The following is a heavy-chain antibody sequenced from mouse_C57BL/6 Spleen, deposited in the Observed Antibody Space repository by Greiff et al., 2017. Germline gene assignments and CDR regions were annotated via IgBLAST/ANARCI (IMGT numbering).Heavy chain of an antibody. CDR2: FDPETGGT. J-gene: IGHJ1*03. V-gene: IGHV1-15*01. CDR1: GYTFTDYE. CDR3: TRSGVYYDYDGGRYFDV. Sequence: VQLQQSGAELVRPGASVTLSCKASGYTFTDYEMHWVKQTPVHGLEWIGAFDPETGGTAYNQKFKGKAILTADKSSSTAYMELRSLTSEDSAVYYCTRSGVYYDYDGGRYFDVWGTETTVTVSS. D-gene: IGHD2-4*01.